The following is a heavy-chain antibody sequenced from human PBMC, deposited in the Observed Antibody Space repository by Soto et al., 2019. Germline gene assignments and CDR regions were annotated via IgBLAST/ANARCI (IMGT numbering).Heavy chain of an antibody. CDR2: ISSSSSYT. V-gene: IGHV3-11*06. D-gene: IGHD3-10*01. Sequence: QVQLVESGGGLVKPGGSLRLSCAASGFTFSDYYMSWIRQAPGKGLEWVSYISSSSSYTNYADSVKGRFTISRDNAKNSLYLQMNSLRAEDTAVYYCASGRVEGSASLWGQGTLVTVSS. CDR1: GFTFSDYY. CDR3: ASGRVEGSASL. J-gene: IGHJ4*02.